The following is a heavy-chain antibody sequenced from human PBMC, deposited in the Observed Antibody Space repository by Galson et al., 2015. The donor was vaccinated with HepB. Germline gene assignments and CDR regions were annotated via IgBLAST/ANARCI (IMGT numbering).Heavy chain of an antibody. CDR3: ARHYYDSSGYLMYYFDY. Sequence: QSGAEVKKPGESLRVSCKGSGYSFTSYWISWVRQMPGKGLEWMGRIDPSDSYTNYSPSFQGHVTISADKSISTAYLQWSSLKASDTAMYYCARHYYDSSGYLMYYFDYWGQGTLVTVSS. D-gene: IGHD3-22*01. V-gene: IGHV5-10-1*01. J-gene: IGHJ4*02. CDR2: IDPSDSYT. CDR1: GYSFTSYW.